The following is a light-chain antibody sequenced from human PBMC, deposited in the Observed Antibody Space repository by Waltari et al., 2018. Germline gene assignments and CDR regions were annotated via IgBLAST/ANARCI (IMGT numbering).Light chain of an antibody. CDR3: QQRKNWPPLT. CDR1: QNVDRY. V-gene: IGKV3-11*01. CDR2: DAS. J-gene: IGKJ4*01. Sequence: ETVLTQSPGTLSLSPGERATLSCRASQNVDRYLAWYQQNPGQAPRLLIYDASIRATGIPARFSGSGSGTDFTLTINSLEPDDFATYYCQQRKNWPPLTCGGGTKVEIK.